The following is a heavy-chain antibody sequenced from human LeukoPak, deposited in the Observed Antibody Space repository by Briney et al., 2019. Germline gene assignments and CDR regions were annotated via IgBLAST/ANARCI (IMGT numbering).Heavy chain of an antibody. CDR2: IWYDGSNK. D-gene: IGHD3-16*01. V-gene: IGHV3-33*01. CDR1: GFTFSSYG. Sequence: PGGSLRLFCAASGFTFSSYGMHWVRQAPGKGLEWVAVIWYDGSNKYYADSVKGRFTISRDNSKNPLYLQMNSLRAEDTAVYYCARDRFAFDIWGQGTMVTVSS. J-gene: IGHJ3*02. CDR3: ARDRFAFDI.